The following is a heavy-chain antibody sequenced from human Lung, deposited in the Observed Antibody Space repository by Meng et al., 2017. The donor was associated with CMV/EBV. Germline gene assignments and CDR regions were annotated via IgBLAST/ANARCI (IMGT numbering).Heavy chain of an antibody. J-gene: IGHJ4*02. V-gene: IGHV4-34*01. D-gene: IGHD1-1*01. CDR1: GGSFSGYY. CDR2: INHSGST. CDR3: ARGRSNWDDYRFVY. Sequence: SQTLSHTCAVHGGSFSGYYWGWIRQPPGKGLEWIGEINHSGSTNYNPSLESRVTISGDTSKNQFSLLLSSMTAADTAVYYCARGRSNWDDYRFVYWGQGTLVTVSS.